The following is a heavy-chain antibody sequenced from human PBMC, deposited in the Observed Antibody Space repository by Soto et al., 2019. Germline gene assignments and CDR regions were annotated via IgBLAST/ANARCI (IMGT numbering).Heavy chain of an antibody. Sequence: GGSLRLSCAASGFTFSSYAMHWVRQAPGKGLEWVAVISYDGSNKYYADSVKGRFTISRDNSKNTLYLQMNSLRAEDTAVYYCARAGSGSYYTYYYYYGMDVWGQGTTVTVSS. J-gene: IGHJ6*02. CDR2: ISYDGSNK. V-gene: IGHV3-30-3*01. CDR3: ARAGSGSYYTYYYYYGMDV. CDR1: GFTFSSYA. D-gene: IGHD3-10*01.